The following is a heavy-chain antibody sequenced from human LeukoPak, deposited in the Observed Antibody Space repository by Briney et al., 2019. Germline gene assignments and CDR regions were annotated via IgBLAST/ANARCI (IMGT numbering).Heavy chain of an antibody. Sequence: GRSLRLSCTASGFTFGGYAMSWVRQAPGKGLEWVGFIRSKAYGGTTEYAASVKGRFTISRDDSKSIAYLQMNSLKTEDTAVYYCTGDGAVLRFLEWLTKFDYWGQGTLVTVSS. D-gene: IGHD3-3*01. J-gene: IGHJ4*02. CDR1: GFTFGGYA. V-gene: IGHV3-49*04. CDR3: TGDGAVLRFLEWLTKFDY. CDR2: IRSKAYGGTT.